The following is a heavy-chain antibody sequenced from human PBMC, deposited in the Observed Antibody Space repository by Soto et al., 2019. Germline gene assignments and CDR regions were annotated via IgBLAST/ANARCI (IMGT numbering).Heavy chain of an antibody. CDR2: IIPVLGIA. V-gene: IGHV1-69*02. D-gene: IGHD4-17*01. Sequence: QVQLVQSGAEVQKPGSSVKVSCKASGGTFNRYTFNWVRQAPGHGLEWMGRIIPVLGIANNAQKFQGRVTISADTSTSTAYVELSSLRSEDTAVYYCATEGDSGDHAFEIWGQGTMVTVSS. J-gene: IGHJ3*02. CDR3: ATEGDSGDHAFEI. CDR1: GGTFNRYT.